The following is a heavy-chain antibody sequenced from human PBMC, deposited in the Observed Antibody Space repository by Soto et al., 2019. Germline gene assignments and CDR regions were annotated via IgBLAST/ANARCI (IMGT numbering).Heavy chain of an antibody. Sequence: SETLSLTCAVSGGSISSSNWWSWVRQPPGKGLEWIGEIYHSGSTNYNPSLKSRVTISVDKSKNHFSLTLSSVNAADTAVHYMERGRGDERTYSSSWPDTYSPFGMDVWGQGTTVTVSS. V-gene: IGHV4-4*02. J-gene: IGHJ6*02. CDR2: IYHSGST. D-gene: IGHD6-13*01. CDR3: ERGRGDERTYSSSWPDTYSPFGMDV. CDR1: GGSISSSNW.